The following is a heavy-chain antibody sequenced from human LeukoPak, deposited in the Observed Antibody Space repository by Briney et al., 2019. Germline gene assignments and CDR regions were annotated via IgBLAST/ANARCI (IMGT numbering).Heavy chain of an antibody. D-gene: IGHD3-22*01. J-gene: IGHJ4*02. Sequence: SETLSLTCTVSGVSFSSSPYYWGWVRQPPGKELEWIGTVYYTGSAYYNPSLTSRVVISIDTSKNQFSLKLTSMTAADTAVYYCARPFYETSGQYYLDSWGQGTLVTVSS. CDR3: ARPFYETSGQYYLDS. CDR1: GVSFSSSPYY. V-gene: IGHV4-39*07. CDR2: VYYTGSA.